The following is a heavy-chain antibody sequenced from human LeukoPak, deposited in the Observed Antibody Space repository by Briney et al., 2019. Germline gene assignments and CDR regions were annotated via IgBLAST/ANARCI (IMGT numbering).Heavy chain of an antibody. J-gene: IGHJ3*02. CDR1: GGSISSYY. D-gene: IGHD3-3*01. CDR2: IYTSGST. V-gene: IGHV4-4*07. CDR3: ARVAYDFWSGLRGAFDI. Sequence: SETLSLTCTVSGGSISSYYWSWIRQPAGKGLEWIGRIYTSGSTNYNPSLKSRVTMSVDTSKNQFSLKLSSVTAADTAVYYCARVAYDFWSGLRGAFDIWGQGTMVTVSS.